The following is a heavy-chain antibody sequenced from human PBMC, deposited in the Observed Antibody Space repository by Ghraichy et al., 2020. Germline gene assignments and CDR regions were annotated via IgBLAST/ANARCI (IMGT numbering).Heavy chain of an antibody. Sequence: GESLNISCAASGFTFSSYAMSWVRQAPGKGLEWVSAISGSGGSTYYADSVKGRFTISRDNSKNTLYLQMNSLRAEDTAVYYCAKEWRMATTSPHYWGQGTLVTVSS. V-gene: IGHV3-23*01. D-gene: IGHD5-24*01. CDR2: ISGSGGST. CDR3: AKEWRMATTSPHY. J-gene: IGHJ4*02. CDR1: GFTFSSYA.